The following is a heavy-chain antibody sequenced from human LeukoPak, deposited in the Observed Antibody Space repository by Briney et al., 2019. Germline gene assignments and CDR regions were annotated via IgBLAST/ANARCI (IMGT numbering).Heavy chain of an antibody. Sequence: ASVKVSCKASGYTFTSYDINWVRQATGQGLEWMGWMNPNSGNTGYAQKFQGRVTMTRNTSISTAYMELSSLRAEDTAVYYCAKLPTRPGIAAAGISYYMDVWGKGTTVTVSS. V-gene: IGHV1-8*01. CDR1: GYTFTSYD. CDR3: AKLPTRPGIAAAGISYYMDV. D-gene: IGHD6-13*01. CDR2: MNPNSGNT. J-gene: IGHJ6*03.